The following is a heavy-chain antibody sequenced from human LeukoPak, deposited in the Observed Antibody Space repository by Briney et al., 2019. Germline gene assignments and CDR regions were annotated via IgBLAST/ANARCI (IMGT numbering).Heavy chain of an antibody. CDR2: IIPIFGTA. D-gene: IGHD4-23*01. V-gene: IGHV1-69*13. CDR1: GGTFSSYA. Sequence: ASVKVSCKASGGTFSSYAISWVRQAPGQGLEWMGGIIPIFGTANYAQKFQGRVTITADESTSTAYMELSSLRSEDTAVYYCAKGAVKYGGKGNDAFDIWGQGTMVTVSS. CDR3: AKGAVKYGGKGNDAFDI. J-gene: IGHJ3*02.